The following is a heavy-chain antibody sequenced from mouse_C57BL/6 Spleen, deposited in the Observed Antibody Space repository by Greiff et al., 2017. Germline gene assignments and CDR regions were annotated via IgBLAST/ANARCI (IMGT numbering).Heavy chain of an antibody. CDR3: ARINYYGSSSYAMDY. Sequence: VQLQQSGAELARPGASVKLSCKASGYTFTSYGISWVKQRPGQGLEWIGEIYPRSGNTYYNEKFKGKATLTADKSSSTAYMELRSLTSEDSAVYFCARINYYGSSSYAMDYWGQGTSVTVSS. V-gene: IGHV1-81*01. J-gene: IGHJ4*01. D-gene: IGHD1-1*01. CDR2: IYPRSGNT. CDR1: GYTFTSYG.